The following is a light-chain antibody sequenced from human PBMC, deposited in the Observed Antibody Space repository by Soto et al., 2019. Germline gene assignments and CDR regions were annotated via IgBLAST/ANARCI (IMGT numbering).Light chain of an antibody. Sequence: DLEMTQSPLFLSASVGDRVTITCQASQDITSDINWYQQKPGQAPKLLIYAASHLETGVPLRFGGRGYGTNFSLTISGLQVEDAASYFCQHFFHVPYTFGQGTEVEI. CDR1: QDITSD. J-gene: IGKJ2*01. CDR2: AAS. V-gene: IGKV1-33*01. CDR3: QHFFHVPYT.